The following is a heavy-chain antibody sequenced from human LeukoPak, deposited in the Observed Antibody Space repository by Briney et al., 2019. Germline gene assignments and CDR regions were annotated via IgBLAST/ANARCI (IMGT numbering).Heavy chain of an antibody. CDR2: INPNSGGT. CDR3: ARPAETYYDYAYFDY. CDR1: GYTFTGHY. J-gene: IGHJ4*02. V-gene: IGHV1-2*02. Sequence: GASVKVSCKASGYTFTGHYMHWVRQAPGQGLEWMGWINPNSGGTNYAQKFQGRVTMTRDTSISTAYMELSRLRSDDTAVYYCARPAETYYDYAYFDYWGQGTLVTVSS. D-gene: IGHD3-16*01.